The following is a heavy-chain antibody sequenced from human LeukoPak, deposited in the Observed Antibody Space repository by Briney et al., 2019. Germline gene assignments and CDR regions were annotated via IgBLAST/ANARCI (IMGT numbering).Heavy chain of an antibody. J-gene: IGHJ4*02. D-gene: IGHD4-23*01. Sequence: PSETLSLTCTVSGGSISSGGYYWSWIRQPPGKGLEWIGYIYHSGSTYYNPSLKSRVTISVDRSKNQFSLKLSSVTAADTAVYYCASYSGNSPFYFDYWGQGILVTVSS. V-gene: IGHV4-30-2*01. CDR3: ASYSGNSPFYFDY. CDR2: IYHSGST. CDR1: GGSISSGGYY.